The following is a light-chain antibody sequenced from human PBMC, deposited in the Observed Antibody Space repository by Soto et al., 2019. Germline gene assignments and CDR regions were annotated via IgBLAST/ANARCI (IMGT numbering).Light chain of an antibody. CDR3: QQRINGPLT. CDR2: DAS. CDR1: QSVSSY. V-gene: IGKV3-11*01. Sequence: EIALTQSPATLSLSPGERATLSCRASQSVSSYLAWYQQKPGQAPRLLIYDASNRATGIPARFSGSGSGTDFTLTISSLEPEDFAVYYCQQRINGPLTFGGGTKVEIK. J-gene: IGKJ4*01.